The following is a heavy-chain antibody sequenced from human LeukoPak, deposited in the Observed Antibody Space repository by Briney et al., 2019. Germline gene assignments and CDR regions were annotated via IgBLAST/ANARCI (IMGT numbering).Heavy chain of an antibody. Sequence: PSETLSLTCTVSGGSISSYYWSWIRQPPGKGLEWIGYIYYSGSTNYNPSLKSRVTISVDTSKNQFSLKLSSVTAADTAVYYCARGRRYFDWLPYYYMDVWGKGTTVTVSS. CDR1: GGSISSYY. D-gene: IGHD3-9*01. J-gene: IGHJ6*03. V-gene: IGHV4-59*12. CDR2: IYYSGST. CDR3: ARGRRYFDWLPYYYMDV.